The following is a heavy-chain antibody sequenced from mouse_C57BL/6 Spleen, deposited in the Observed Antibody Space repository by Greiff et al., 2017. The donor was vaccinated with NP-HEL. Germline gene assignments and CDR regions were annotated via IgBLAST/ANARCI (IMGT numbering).Heavy chain of an antibody. CDR2: IYPRSGNT. CDR3: ARGGDGNDPQWDY. D-gene: IGHD2-2*01. V-gene: IGHV1-81*01. J-gene: IGHJ4*01. Sequence: QVQLKESGAELARPGASVKLSCKASGYTFTSYGISWVKQRTGQGLEWIGEIYPRSGNTYYNEKFKGKATLTADKSSSTASMALRSLTSEDSAVFFCARGGDGNDPQWDYWGQGTTVTVSS. CDR1: GYTFTSYG.